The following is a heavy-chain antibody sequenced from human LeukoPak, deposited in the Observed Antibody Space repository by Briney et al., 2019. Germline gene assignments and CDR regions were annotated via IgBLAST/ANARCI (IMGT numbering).Heavy chain of an antibody. Sequence: PGGSLRLSCAASGFTFSNAWMSWVRQAPGKGLEWVGRIKSKTDGGTTDYAAPVKGRFTISRGDSKNTLYLQMNSLKTEDTAVYYCTTDKVTTRPNYYYYYYMDVWGKGTTVTVSS. CDR3: TTDKVTTRPNYYYYYYMDV. CDR2: IKSKTDGGTT. V-gene: IGHV3-15*01. J-gene: IGHJ6*03. D-gene: IGHD4-17*01. CDR1: GFTFSNAW.